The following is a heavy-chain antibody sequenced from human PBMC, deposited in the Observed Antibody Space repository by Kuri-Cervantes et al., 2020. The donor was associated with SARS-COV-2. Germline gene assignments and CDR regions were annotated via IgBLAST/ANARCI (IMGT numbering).Heavy chain of an antibody. V-gene: IGHV4-59*01. CDR1: GGSISSYY. J-gene: IGHJ3*02. CDR3: AREVEGSDAFDI. CDR2: IYYSGST. Sequence: ESLKISCTISGGSISSYYWSWIRQPPGKGLEWIGYIYYSGSTNYNPSLKSRVTISVDTSKNRFSLKLSSVTAADTAVYYCAREVEGSDAFDIWGQGTMVTVSS.